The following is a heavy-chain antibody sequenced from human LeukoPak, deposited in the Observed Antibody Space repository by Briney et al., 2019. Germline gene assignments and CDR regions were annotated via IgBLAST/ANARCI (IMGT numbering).Heavy chain of an antibody. CDR2: ISFDGTNK. CDR3: AKVGYYERPWYFDY. V-gene: IGHV3-30*18. Sequence: GGSLRLSCAASGXAFSXFGMHWVXQXPGXGLEWVAVISFDGTNKFYADSVKGRFTISRDNSKNALYLQMNSLTAEDTAVYYCAKVGYYERPWYFDYWGQGTLVTVSS. J-gene: IGHJ4*02. CDR1: GXAFSXFG. D-gene: IGHD3-22*01.